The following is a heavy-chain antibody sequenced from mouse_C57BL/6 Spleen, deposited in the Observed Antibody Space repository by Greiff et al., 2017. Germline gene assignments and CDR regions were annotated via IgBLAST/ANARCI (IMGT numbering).Heavy chain of an antibody. Sequence: EVHLVESEGGLVQPGSSMKLSCTASGFTFSDYYMAWVRQVPEKGLEWVANINYDGSSTYYLDSLKSRFIISRDNAKNILYLQMSSLKSEDTATYYCARAPANWDVEGYFDYWGQGTTLTVSS. CDR1: GFTFSDYY. CDR3: ARAPANWDVEGYFDY. CDR2: INYDGSST. V-gene: IGHV5-16*01. J-gene: IGHJ2*01. D-gene: IGHD4-1*01.